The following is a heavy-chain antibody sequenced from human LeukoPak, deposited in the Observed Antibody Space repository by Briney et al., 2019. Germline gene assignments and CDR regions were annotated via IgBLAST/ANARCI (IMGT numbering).Heavy chain of an antibody. Sequence: PSETLSLTCTVSGDSISSGDYYWRWIRQPAGRGLEWIGRISSSGSTNYNPSLKSRVTMSVDTSKNQFSLKLSSVTAADTAVYYCARLEASGSWSTGYYYYMDVWGKGTTVTVSS. J-gene: IGHJ6*03. V-gene: IGHV4-61*02. D-gene: IGHD6-13*01. CDR1: GDSISSGDYY. CDR3: ARLEASGSWSTGYYYYMDV. CDR2: ISSSGST.